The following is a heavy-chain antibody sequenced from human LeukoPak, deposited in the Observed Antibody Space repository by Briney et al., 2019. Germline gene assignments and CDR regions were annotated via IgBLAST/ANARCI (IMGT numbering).Heavy chain of an antibody. V-gene: IGHV1-69*02. Sequence: GSSVKVSCKASGGTFSSYTISCVRQAPGQGLEWMGRIIPILGIANYVQKFQGRVTITADKSTSTAYMELSSLRSEDTAVYYCASLDTAMVNGAFDIWGQGTMVTVSS. D-gene: IGHD5-18*01. CDR2: IIPILGIA. CDR3: ASLDTAMVNGAFDI. J-gene: IGHJ3*02. CDR1: GGTFSSYT.